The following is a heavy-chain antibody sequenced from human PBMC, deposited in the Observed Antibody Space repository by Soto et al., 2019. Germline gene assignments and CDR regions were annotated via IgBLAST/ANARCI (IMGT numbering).Heavy chain of an antibody. Sequence: SETLSLTCTVSGGSISSSSYYWSWIRQPPGKGLEWIGYIYYSGSTNYNPSLKSRVTISVDTSKNQFSLKLSSVTAADTAVYYCARRYGGNFDYWGQGTLVTV. D-gene: IGHD1-26*01. CDR2: IYYSGST. J-gene: IGHJ4*02. V-gene: IGHV4-61*01. CDR3: ARRYGGNFDY. CDR1: GGSISSSSYY.